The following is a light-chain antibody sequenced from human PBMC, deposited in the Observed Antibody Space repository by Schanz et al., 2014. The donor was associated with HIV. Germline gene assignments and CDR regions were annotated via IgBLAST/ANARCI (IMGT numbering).Light chain of an antibody. J-gene: IGLJ3*02. CDR1: SNDIGSYTY. V-gene: IGLV2-14*03. CDR3: ASCTISNTWV. Sequence: QSALTQPASVSGSPGQSITVSCTGTSNDIGSYTYVAWYQQHPGKAPKVVVYGVFDRPSGVSNRFSASKSDNTASLTISGLQTEDEAYYYCASCTISNTWVFGGGTKLTVL. CDR2: GVF.